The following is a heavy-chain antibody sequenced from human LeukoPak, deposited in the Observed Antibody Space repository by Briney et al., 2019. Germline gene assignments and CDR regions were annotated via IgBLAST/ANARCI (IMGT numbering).Heavy chain of an antibody. CDR3: ARGIVVVPAAISPRSRYFDY. V-gene: IGHV4-39*01. J-gene: IGHJ4*02. CDR1: GGSISSSSYY. Sequence: SETLSLTCTVSGGSISSSSYYWGWIRQPPGKGLEWIGSIYYSGSTYYNPSLKNRVTISVDTSKNQFSLKLSSVTAADTAVYYCARGIVVVPAAISPRSRYFDYWGQGTLVTVSS. D-gene: IGHD2-2*01. CDR2: IYYSGST.